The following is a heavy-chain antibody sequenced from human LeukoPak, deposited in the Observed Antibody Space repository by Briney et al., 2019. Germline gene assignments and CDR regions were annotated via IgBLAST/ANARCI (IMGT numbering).Heavy chain of an antibody. CDR3: APRGDIEHSYGYGKWFDP. CDR2: INHSGST. Sequence: PSETLSLTCAVYGASFSGYYWSWIRQPPGKGLEWIGEINHSGSTNYNASLKSRVTISVDTSKNQFSLRLSSVTAADTAVYYCAPRGDIEHSYGYGKWFDPWGQGTRVTVSS. J-gene: IGHJ5*02. CDR1: GASFSGYY. V-gene: IGHV4-34*01. D-gene: IGHD5-18*01.